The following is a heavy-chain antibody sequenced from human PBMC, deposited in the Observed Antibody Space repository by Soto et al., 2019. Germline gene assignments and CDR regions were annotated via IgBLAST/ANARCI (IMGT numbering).Heavy chain of an antibody. CDR2: IYYSGKT. D-gene: IGHD6-13*01. Sequence: SETLSLTCTVSGGSISSSSYYWGWIRQPPGKGLEWIGSIYYSGKTYYNPSLKSRVTISVDTSRNQFSLKLSSVTAADTAVYYCARWERAAGTDRWFDPWGQGTLGTGSS. CDR3: ARWERAAGTDRWFDP. V-gene: IGHV4-39*01. J-gene: IGHJ5*02. CDR1: GGSISSSSYY.